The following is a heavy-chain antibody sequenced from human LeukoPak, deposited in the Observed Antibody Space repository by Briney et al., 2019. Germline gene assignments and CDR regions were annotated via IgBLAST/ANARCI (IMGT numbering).Heavy chain of an antibody. V-gene: IGHV3-23*01. CDR3: ARRWIVGATSYFDY. CDR2: ISGGGGST. CDR1: GFTFSSYA. Sequence: GGSLRLSCAASGFTFSSYAMSWVRQAPGKGLEWVSAISGGGGSTYYADSVKGRFTISRDNSKNTLYLLMNSLRAEDTAVYYCARRWIVGATSYFDYWGQGTLVTVSS. J-gene: IGHJ4*02. D-gene: IGHD1-26*01.